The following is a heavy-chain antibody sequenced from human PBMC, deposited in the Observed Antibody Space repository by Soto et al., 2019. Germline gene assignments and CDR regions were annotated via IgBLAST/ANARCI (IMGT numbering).Heavy chain of an antibody. CDR1: GFTVSSNY. J-gene: IGHJ3*02. CDR3: VRWSDEYRSSSNVFDI. Sequence: GGSLRLSCAASGFTVSSNYMSWVRQAPGKGLEWVSVIYSGGSTYYADSVKGRFTISRDNSKNTLYLQMNSLRAEDTAVYYCVRWSDEYRSSSNVFDIWGQGTMVPVAS. D-gene: IGHD6-6*01. V-gene: IGHV3-53*01. CDR2: IYSGGST.